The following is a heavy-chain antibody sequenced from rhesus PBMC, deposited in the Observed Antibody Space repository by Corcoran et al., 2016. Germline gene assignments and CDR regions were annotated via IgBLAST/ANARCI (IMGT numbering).Heavy chain of an antibody. CDR2: IGG. J-gene: IGHJ6*01. D-gene: IGHD1-26*01. V-gene: IGHV4-127*01. CDR3: ASGLNYGAPNFGLDS. CDR1: VDSIIRGSA. Sequence: QVQLQESGPGLVKPSETLSLPCTVSVDSIIRGSAWCWIRQPPGKGLAWIGYIGGYYNPSLKSRVTISKDTSKNQFSLNLTSVTAADTAVYYCASGLNYGAPNFGLDSGGQGVVVTVSS.